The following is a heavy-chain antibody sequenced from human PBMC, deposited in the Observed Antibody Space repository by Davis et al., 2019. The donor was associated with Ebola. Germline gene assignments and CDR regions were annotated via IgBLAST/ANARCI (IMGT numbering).Heavy chain of an antibody. Sequence: PGGSLRLSCAASGFTFSSYAMSWVRQAPGKGLEWVSAISGSGGSTYYADSVKGRFTISRDNSKNTLYLQMNSLRAEDTAVYYCARPYSSSSGVNWFDPWGQGTLVTVSS. D-gene: IGHD6-6*01. CDR1: GFTFSSYA. V-gene: IGHV3-23*01. CDR2: ISGSGGST. J-gene: IGHJ5*02. CDR3: ARPYSSSSGVNWFDP.